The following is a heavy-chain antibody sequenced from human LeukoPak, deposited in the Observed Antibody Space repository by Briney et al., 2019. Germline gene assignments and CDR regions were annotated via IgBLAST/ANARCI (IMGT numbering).Heavy chain of an antibody. J-gene: IGHJ4*02. CDR2: IYYTGTT. Sequence: SETLSLTCTISGGSISSYYWSWIRQPPGKGLEWIGYIYYTGTTNYNPSLKSRVTISVDTSKNQFSLKLSSVTAADTAVYYCARGGWRLDYWGQGTLVTVSS. CDR1: GGSISSYY. V-gene: IGHV4-59*01. D-gene: IGHD2-15*01. CDR3: ARGGWRLDY.